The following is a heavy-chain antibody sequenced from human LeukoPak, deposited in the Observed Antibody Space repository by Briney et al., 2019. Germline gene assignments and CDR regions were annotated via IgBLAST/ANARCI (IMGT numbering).Heavy chain of an antibody. CDR2: IYYSGST. Sequence: SETLSLTCTVSGGSISSSSYYWGWIRQPPGKGLEWIGSIYYSGSTYYNPSLKSRVTISVDTSKNQFSLKLSSVTAADTAVYYCARHHKYGPTAAHFDYWGQGALVIVSS. J-gene: IGHJ4*02. CDR1: GGSISSSSYY. CDR3: ARHHKYGPTAAHFDY. V-gene: IGHV4-39*01. D-gene: IGHD2-2*01.